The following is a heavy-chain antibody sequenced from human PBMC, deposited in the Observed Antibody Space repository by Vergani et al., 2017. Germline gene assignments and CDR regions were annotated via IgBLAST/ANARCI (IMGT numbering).Heavy chain of an antibody. CDR2: IYYSGST. CDR1: GGSISSSSYY. CDR3: ARDRGYEWAFDI. J-gene: IGHJ3*02. V-gene: IGHV4-39*07. D-gene: IGHD2-2*01. Sequence: QLQLQESGPGLVKPSETLSLTCTVSGGSISSSSYYWGWIRQPPGKGLAWIGSIYYSGSTYYNPSLKSRVTIAVDTSKNQFYLKLSSVTAADTAVYYCARDRGYEWAFDIWGQGTMVTVSS.